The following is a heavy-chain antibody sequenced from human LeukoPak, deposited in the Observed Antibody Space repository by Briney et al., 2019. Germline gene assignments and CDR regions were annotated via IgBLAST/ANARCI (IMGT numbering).Heavy chain of an antibody. J-gene: IGHJ5*02. CDR2: IYYSGST. CDR1: GGSINNYY. V-gene: IGHV4-59*08. D-gene: IGHD6-19*01. Sequence: SETLSLTCTVSGGSINNYYWSWIRQPPGKGLEWIGYIYYSGSTNYNPSLKSRVTISVDTSKNQFSLKLSSVTAADAAVYYCARLLSVAGTFWFDPWGQGTLVTVSS. CDR3: ARLLSVAGTFWFDP.